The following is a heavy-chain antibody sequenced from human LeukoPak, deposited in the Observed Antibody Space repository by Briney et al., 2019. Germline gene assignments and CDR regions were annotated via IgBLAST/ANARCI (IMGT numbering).Heavy chain of an antibody. CDR2: IYSSGNT. D-gene: IGHD3-10*01. Sequence: SETLSLTCTVSGGSIGGYYWSWIRQPPGKGLEWIGYIYSSGNTNYNPSLKSRVTISVDTSKNQFSLKLSSVTAADTAVYYCARLGYGSGSYYDYWGQGTLVTVSS. J-gene: IGHJ4*02. CDR3: ARLGYGSGSYYDY. V-gene: IGHV4-59*08. CDR1: GGSIGGYY.